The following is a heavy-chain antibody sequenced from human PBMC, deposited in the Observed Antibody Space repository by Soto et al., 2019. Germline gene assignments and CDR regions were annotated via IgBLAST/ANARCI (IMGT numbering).Heavy chain of an antibody. CDR1: GFSFSSYW. Sequence: PGGSLRLSCAASGFSFSSYWMSWVRQAPGKGLEWVANIKQDGSEKYYVDSVKGRSTISRDNAKNSLYLQMNSLRAEDTAVYYCARMDFGYYDFWSGEKIFDYWGQGTLVTVSS. D-gene: IGHD3-3*01. J-gene: IGHJ4*02. CDR2: IKQDGSEK. CDR3: ARMDFGYYDFWSGEKIFDY. V-gene: IGHV3-7*03.